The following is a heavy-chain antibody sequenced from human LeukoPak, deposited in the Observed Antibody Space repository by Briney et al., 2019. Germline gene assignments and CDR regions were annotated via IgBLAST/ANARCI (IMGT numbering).Heavy chain of an antibody. V-gene: IGHV1-18*01. Sequence: ASVKVSCKASGYTFTSYGISWARQAPGQGLEWMGWISAYNGNTNYAQKLQGRVTMTTDTSTSTAYMELRSLRSDDTAVYYCARNIVVVPAAIFDYYYYYMDVWGKGTTVTVSS. CDR3: ARNIVVVPAAIFDYYYYYMDV. D-gene: IGHD2-2*02. CDR2: ISAYNGNT. CDR1: GYTFTSYG. J-gene: IGHJ6*03.